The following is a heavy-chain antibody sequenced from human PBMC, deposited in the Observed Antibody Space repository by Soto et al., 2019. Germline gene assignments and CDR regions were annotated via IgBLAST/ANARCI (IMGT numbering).Heavy chain of an antibody. Sequence: QVQLVQSGGEVKKPGASVKVSCKASGYTFTIYGINWVRQAPGQGLEWMGWISPDNGNTNYAQKLQGRVTMTTDTSTSTAYMELGSLRSDDTAGYYCARALGYSGYAGMDVWGQGTTVTVSS. D-gene: IGHD5-12*01. V-gene: IGHV1-18*01. CDR2: ISPDNGNT. J-gene: IGHJ6*02. CDR3: ARALGYSGYAGMDV. CDR1: GYTFTIYG.